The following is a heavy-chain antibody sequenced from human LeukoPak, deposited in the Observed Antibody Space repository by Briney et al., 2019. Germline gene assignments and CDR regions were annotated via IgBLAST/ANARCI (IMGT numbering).Heavy chain of an antibody. J-gene: IGHJ3*02. CDR2: ITSSSNNI. CDR3: ARYPHVRLSRAFDI. Sequence: GGSLRLSCAASGFTFSSYSMNWVRQAPGKGLEWVSSITSSSNNIYYADSVKGRFTISRDNAKNPLYLQMTSLRDEDTAVYYCARYPHVRLSRAFDIWGQGTMVTVSS. CDR1: GFTFSSYS. D-gene: IGHD3-10*02. V-gene: IGHV3-21*01.